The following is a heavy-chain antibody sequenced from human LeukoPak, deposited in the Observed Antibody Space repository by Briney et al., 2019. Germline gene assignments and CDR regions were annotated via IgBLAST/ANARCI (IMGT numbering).Heavy chain of an antibody. CDR2: IYYSGST. CDR3: ARVRASSSWVDY. J-gene: IGHJ4*02. Sequence: SETLSLTCTVSGGSISSYYWSWIRQPPGKGLEWIGYIYYSGSTYYNPSLKSRVTISVDRSKNQFSLKLSSVTAADTAVYYCARVRASSSWVDYWGQGTLVTVSS. V-gene: IGHV4-59*12. D-gene: IGHD6-13*01. CDR1: GGSISSYY.